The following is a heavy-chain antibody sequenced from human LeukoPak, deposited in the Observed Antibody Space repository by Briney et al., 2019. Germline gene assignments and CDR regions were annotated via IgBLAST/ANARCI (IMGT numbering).Heavy chain of an antibody. V-gene: IGHV4-59*01. D-gene: IGHD4-17*01. Sequence: PSETLSLTCAVYGGSFSGYYWSWIRQPPGKGLEWIGYIYYSGSTSYNPSLKSRVTISVDTSKNQFSLKLSSVTAADTAVYYCARDPYGDYAFDYWGQGTLVTVSS. CDR1: GGSFSGYY. CDR2: IYYSGST. J-gene: IGHJ4*02. CDR3: ARDPYGDYAFDY.